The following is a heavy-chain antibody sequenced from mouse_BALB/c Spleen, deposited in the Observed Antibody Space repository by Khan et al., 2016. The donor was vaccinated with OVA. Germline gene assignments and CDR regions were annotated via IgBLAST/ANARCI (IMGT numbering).Heavy chain of an antibody. CDR3: ARSGNSYARDY. D-gene: IGHD2-1*01. J-gene: IGHJ4*01. CDR1: GYAFTNYG. V-gene: IGHV9-3-1*01. CDR2: INTYTGKP. Sequence: QIQLVQSGPELKKPGETVRISCKASGYAFTNYGVNWVKQAPGKGLKCMGWINTYTGKPTYPDDFKGRFAFSLETSASTAYLQINNLKNEDTAKYFCARSGNSYARDYWGQGTSVTVSS.